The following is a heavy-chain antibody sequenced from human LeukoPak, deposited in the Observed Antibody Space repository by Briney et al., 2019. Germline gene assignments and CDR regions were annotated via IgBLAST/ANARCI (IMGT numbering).Heavy chain of an antibody. CDR1: GYSLMNYW. D-gene: IGHD2-8*01. V-gene: IGHV5-51*01. CDR2: IYPGDSDA. J-gene: IGHJ4*02. CDR3: ARLAYCIDGACYKASHPSSWGDY. Sequence: PGESLKISCKASGYSLMNYWIGWVRQMPGKGLEWMGIIYPGDSDARYSPSFQGQVTISADKSIGTAYLQWSSLKASDAAIYYCARLAYCIDGACYKASHPSSWGDYWGQGTLVTVSS.